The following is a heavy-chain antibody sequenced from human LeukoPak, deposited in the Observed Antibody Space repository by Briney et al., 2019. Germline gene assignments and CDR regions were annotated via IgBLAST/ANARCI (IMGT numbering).Heavy chain of an antibody. CDR1: GYTFTGYY. CDR3: ARGTGYSSGWFHGWVQD. CDR2: INPNSGGT. V-gene: IGHV1-2*02. Sequence: ASVKVSCKPSGYTFTGYYMHWVRQVPGQGLEWMGWINPNSGGTNYAQKFQGRVTMTRDTSISTAYMELSRLRSDDTAVYYCARGTGYSSGWFHGWVQDWGQGTLVTVSS. J-gene: IGHJ4*02. D-gene: IGHD6-19*01.